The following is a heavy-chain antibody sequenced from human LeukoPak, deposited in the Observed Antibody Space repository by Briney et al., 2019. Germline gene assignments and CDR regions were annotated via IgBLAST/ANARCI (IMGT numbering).Heavy chain of an antibody. D-gene: IGHD3-10*01. V-gene: IGHV4-38-2*02. Sequence: SETLSLTCTVSGYSISSGYNWGWIRQPPGEGLEWIGSIYHTGSTNYNPSLKSRVTISVDTSKNQFSLKLSSVTAADTAVYYCARALPYYYGSGSYSYFDYWGQGTLVTVSS. CDR1: GYSISSGYN. CDR2: IYHTGST. J-gene: IGHJ4*02. CDR3: ARALPYYYGSGSYSYFDY.